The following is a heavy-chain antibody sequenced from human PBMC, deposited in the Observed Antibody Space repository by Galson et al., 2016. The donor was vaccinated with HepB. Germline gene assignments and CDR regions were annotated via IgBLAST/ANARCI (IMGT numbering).Heavy chain of an antibody. J-gene: IGHJ6*02. CDR1: GFTFSSYG. CDR3: SKDLCPYVDTTMVKCDCIDV. Sequence: SLRLSCAASGFTFSSYGMHWVRQAPGKGLGWVAVISYDVSNKYYADSVKGRFTISRDNFKNTLYLQMNSLRAEDTAVYYCSKDLCPYVDTTMVKCDCIDVWGQGTTVTVSS. V-gene: IGHV3-30*18. D-gene: IGHD5-18*01. CDR2: ISYDVSNK.